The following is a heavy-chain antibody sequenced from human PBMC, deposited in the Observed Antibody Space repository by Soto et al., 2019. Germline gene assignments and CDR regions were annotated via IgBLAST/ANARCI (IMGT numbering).Heavy chain of an antibody. D-gene: IGHD6-19*01. Sequence: GGSLRLSCAASGFTFSSYAMHWVRQAPGKGLEWVAVISYDGSNKYYADSVKGRFTISRDNSKNTLYLQMNSLRAEDTAVYYCARENSSGWLYFDYWGQGTPVTVSS. CDR2: ISYDGSNK. J-gene: IGHJ4*02. CDR1: GFTFSSYA. V-gene: IGHV3-30-3*01. CDR3: ARENSSGWLYFDY.